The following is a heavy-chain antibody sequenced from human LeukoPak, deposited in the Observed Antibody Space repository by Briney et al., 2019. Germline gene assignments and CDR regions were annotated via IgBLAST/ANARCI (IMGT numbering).Heavy chain of an antibody. D-gene: IGHD6-19*01. Sequence: GGSLRLSCAASGFSFSSYAMDWVRQAPGKGLEWVSSISGSGASTYYADSVKGRFTISRDSSKNTLYLQMSSLRAEDTAIYYCAKERNGKSVTGLFDYWGQGTLVTVSS. CDR1: GFSFSSYA. J-gene: IGHJ4*02. V-gene: IGHV3-23*01. CDR3: AKERNGKSVTGLFDY. CDR2: ISGSGAST.